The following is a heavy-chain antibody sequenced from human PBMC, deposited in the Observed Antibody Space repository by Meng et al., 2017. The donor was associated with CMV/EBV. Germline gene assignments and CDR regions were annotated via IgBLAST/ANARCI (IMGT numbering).Heavy chain of an antibody. D-gene: IGHD3-22*01. CDR2: IYYSGST. Sequence: SGDSISSGDYYWGWIRQPPGKGLEWIGYIYYSGSTYYNPSLKSRVTISVDTSKNQFSLKLSSVTAADTAVYYCAREVVITSDWFDPWGQGTLVTVSS. CDR1: GDSISSGDYY. V-gene: IGHV4-30-4*08. CDR3: AREVVITSDWFDP. J-gene: IGHJ5*02.